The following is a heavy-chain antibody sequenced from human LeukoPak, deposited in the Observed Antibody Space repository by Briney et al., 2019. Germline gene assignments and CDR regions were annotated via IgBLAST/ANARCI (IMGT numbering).Heavy chain of an antibody. CDR3: ARLSSSTSLIDY. D-gene: IGHD2-2*01. Sequence: GESLKISCRGSGYSFTTYWIGWVRQMPGKGLEWMGIIYPGDSDTRYSPSFQGHVTISADKSSSTANLQWSSLKASDTAIYYCARLSSSTSLIDYWGQGTLVTVSS. V-gene: IGHV5-51*01. J-gene: IGHJ4*02. CDR2: IYPGDSDT. CDR1: GYSFTTYW.